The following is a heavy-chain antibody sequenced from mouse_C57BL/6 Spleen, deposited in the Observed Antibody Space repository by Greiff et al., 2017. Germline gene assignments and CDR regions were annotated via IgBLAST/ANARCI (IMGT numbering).Heavy chain of an antibody. CDR3: ARETGTGYFDV. Sequence: QVQLQQPGAELVKPGASVKLSCKASGYTFTSYWMHWVKQRPGQGLEWIGMIHPNSGSTNYNEKFKSKATLTVDKSSSTAYMQLSSLTSGDSAVYYCARETGTGYFDVWGTGTTVTVSS. V-gene: IGHV1-64*01. D-gene: IGHD4-1*01. CDR2: IHPNSGST. J-gene: IGHJ1*03. CDR1: GYTFTSYW.